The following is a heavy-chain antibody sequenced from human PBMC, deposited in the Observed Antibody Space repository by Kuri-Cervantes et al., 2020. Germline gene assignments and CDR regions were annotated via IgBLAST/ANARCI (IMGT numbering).Heavy chain of an antibody. V-gene: IGHV3-74*01. Sequence: GGSLRLSCAASGFTLRTSWTHWVRQAPGKGLVWVLRVGSDVGGAAYADSVRGRFTISRDNAKNTMYLQMNNLRVEDTAMYYCVREYNYEGGHYNRGDWGQGTLVTVSS. CDR1: GFTLRTSW. CDR2: VGSDVGGA. D-gene: IGHD3-9*01. CDR3: VREYNYEGGHYNRGD. J-gene: IGHJ4*02.